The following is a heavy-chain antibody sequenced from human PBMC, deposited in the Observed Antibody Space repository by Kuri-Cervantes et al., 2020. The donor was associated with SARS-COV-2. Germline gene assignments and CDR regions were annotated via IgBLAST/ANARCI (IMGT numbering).Heavy chain of an antibody. Sequence: SQTLSLTCAVSGYSISSGYYWGWIRQPPGKGLEWIGSIYHSGSTYYNPSLKSRVTISVDTSKNQFSLKLSSVTAADTAVYYCARDVNYCSSTSCYNDWGQGTLVTVSS. J-gene: IGHJ4*02. CDR1: GYSISSGYY. CDR3: ARDVNYCSSTSCYND. D-gene: IGHD2-2*02. CDR2: IYHSGST. V-gene: IGHV4-38-2*02.